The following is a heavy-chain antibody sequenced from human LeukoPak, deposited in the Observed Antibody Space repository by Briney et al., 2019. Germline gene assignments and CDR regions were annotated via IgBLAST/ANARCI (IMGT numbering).Heavy chain of an antibody. CDR2: INHSGST. CDR1: GGSFSGYY. Sequence: SETLSLTCAVYGGSFSGYYWSWIRQPPGKGLEWIGEINHSGSTNYNPSLKSRVTISVDTSKNQFSLKLSSVTAADTAVYYCARAVTIFGVVTHRKNWFDPWGQGTLVTVSS. D-gene: IGHD3-3*01. CDR3: ARAVTIFGVVTHRKNWFDP. J-gene: IGHJ5*02. V-gene: IGHV4-34*01.